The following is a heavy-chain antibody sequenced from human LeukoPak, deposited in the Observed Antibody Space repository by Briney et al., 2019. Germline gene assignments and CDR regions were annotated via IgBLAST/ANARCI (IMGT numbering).Heavy chain of an antibody. V-gene: IGHV3-43*02. J-gene: IGHJ4*02. CDR1: GFTFSSYW. CDR3: TKSTVRRWLQSITDY. CDR2: ISGDGGTR. D-gene: IGHD5-24*01. Sequence: PGGSLRLSCAASGFTFSSYWMHWVRQAPGKGLVWVSLISGDGGTRYYADSVKGRFTISRDNNKKSLYLQMNSLTTEDTALYYCTKSTVRRWLQSITDYWGQGTLVTVSS.